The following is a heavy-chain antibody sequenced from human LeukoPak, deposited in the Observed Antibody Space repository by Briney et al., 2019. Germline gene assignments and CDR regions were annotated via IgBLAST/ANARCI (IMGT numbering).Heavy chain of an antibody. D-gene: IGHD6-19*01. J-gene: IGHJ4*02. Sequence: GGSLRLSCAGSGFTFSSYSMTWVRQAPGTGLQWISTLSGNSGEVFYAESVKGRFTISRDNSMDTLYLEMNNLRADDTALYYCARGGSGWFGRTDYWGQGTLVTVSS. CDR3: ARGGSGWFGRTDY. V-gene: IGHV3-23*01. CDR1: GFTFSSYS. CDR2: LSGNSGEV.